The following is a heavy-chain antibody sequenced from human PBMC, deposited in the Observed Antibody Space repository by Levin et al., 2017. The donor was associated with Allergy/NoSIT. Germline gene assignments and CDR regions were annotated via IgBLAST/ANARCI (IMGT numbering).Heavy chain of an antibody. CDR2: ISYDGSNK. CDR3: AKDSRLAGYY. Sequence: LSLTCAASGFTFSSYGMHWVRQAPGKGLEWVAVISYDGSNKYYADSVKGRFTISRDNSKNTLYLQMNSLRAEDTAVYYCAKDSRLAGYYWGQGTLVTVSS. CDR1: GFTFSSYG. V-gene: IGHV3-30*18. D-gene: IGHD6-19*01. J-gene: IGHJ4*02.